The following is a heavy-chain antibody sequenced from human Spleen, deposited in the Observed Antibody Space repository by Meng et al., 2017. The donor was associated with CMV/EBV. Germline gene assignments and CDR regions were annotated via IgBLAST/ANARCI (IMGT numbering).Heavy chain of an antibody. CDR2: ISSSSSYI. Sequence: GESLKISCAASGFTFSSYSMNWVRQAPGKGLEWVSSISSSSSYIYYADSVKGRFTISRDNAKNSLYLQMNSLRAEDTAVYYCARIWGGGYGMDVWGQGTTVTVSS. D-gene: IGHD3-16*01. J-gene: IGHJ6*02. CDR1: GFTFSSYS. CDR3: ARIWGGGYGMDV. V-gene: IGHV3-21*01.